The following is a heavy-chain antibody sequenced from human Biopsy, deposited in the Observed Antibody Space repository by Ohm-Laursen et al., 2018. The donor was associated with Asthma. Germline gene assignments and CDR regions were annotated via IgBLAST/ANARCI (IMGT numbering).Heavy chain of an antibody. CDR3: ARKAGSCISRTCYSLDF. CDR2: INFVFGTT. Sequence: SVKVSCKSLGGTFSTYVIGWVRQAPGQGLEWMGGINFVFGTTTYPQKFQDRVTITADDSTSTVYMELSSLRSEDTAVYYCARKAGSCISRTCYSLDFWGQGTLVTVSS. J-gene: IGHJ4*02. CDR1: GGTFSTYV. D-gene: IGHD2-2*01. V-gene: IGHV1-69*13.